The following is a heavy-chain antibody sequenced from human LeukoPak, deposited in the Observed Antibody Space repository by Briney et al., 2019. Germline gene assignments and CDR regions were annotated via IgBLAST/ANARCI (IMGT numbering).Heavy chain of an antibody. D-gene: IGHD6-6*01. Sequence: GASVKVSCKASGYTFTSYYMHWVRQAPGQGLEWVGWVSGFNGYTKYIEKLQDRVTMTTDTSTNTAHMELRGLRYDDTAVYYCVRDIAIEAARGNCWGQGTLVTVSS. CDR3: VRDIAIEAARGNC. V-gene: IGHV1-18*04. CDR2: VSGFNGYT. J-gene: IGHJ4*02. CDR1: GYTFTSYY.